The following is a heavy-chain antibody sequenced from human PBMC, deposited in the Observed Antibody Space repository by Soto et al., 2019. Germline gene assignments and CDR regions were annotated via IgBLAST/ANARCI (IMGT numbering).Heavy chain of an antibody. D-gene: IGHD2-15*01. V-gene: IGHV4-39*01. Sequence: PSETLSLTCTVSGGSISSDSFYWAWIRQPPGKGLEWIGTIYYSGDTYYNPSLAGRLTMSVDTSNQFSLTLRSVTAADTALYYCARNQPQRYCSGGTCRPAYGMDVWGQGTTVTVSS. CDR1: GGSISSDSFY. CDR2: IYYSGDT. J-gene: IGHJ6*02. CDR3: ARNQPQRYCSGGTCRPAYGMDV.